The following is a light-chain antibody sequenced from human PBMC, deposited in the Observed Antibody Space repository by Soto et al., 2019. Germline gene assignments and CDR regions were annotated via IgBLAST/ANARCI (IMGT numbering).Light chain of an antibody. J-gene: IGLJ1*01. V-gene: IGLV3-21*04. CDR2: YDS. Sequence: SSELTQPPSVSVAPGKTASITCGGNNVGDKHVHWYQQKPGQAPVLVMYYDSDRPSGIPERFSGSNSGNTATLTISKVEAGDEADCSCQVWDSSSDLYVFGGGTKLTVL. CDR3: QVWDSSSDLYV. CDR1: NVGDKH.